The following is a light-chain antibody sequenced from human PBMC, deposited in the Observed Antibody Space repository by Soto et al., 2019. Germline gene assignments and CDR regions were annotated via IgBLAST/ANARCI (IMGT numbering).Light chain of an antibody. J-gene: IGKJ4*01. V-gene: IGKV3-15*01. Sequence: EIVMTQSPAILSVSPGERATLSCRASQSVSSNLAWYQQKPGQTPRLLIYGASTRATGIPARFSGSGSGTEFTLTISSLQSEDFAIYYCQQYNNWLMLSFGGGTKWIS. CDR2: GAS. CDR1: QSVSSN. CDR3: QQYNNWLMLS.